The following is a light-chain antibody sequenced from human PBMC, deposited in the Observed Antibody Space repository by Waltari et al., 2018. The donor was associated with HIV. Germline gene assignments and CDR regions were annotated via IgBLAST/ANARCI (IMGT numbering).Light chain of an antibody. J-gene: IGLJ2*01. Sequence: QLLLTQSPSASASLGASVRLTCTLSNGHSDYAITWHQQQPEKGPRFLMRLNSDGSHNQGDGISDRFSGSSSGAERYLTISSLQAEDEGDYHCQTWGAGIQVFGGGTKLTVL. CDR2: LNSDGSH. CDR3: QTWGAGIQV. CDR1: NGHSDYA. V-gene: IGLV4-69*01.